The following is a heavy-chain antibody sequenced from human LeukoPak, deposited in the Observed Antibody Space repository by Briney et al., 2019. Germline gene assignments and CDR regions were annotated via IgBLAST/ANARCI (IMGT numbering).Heavy chain of an antibody. J-gene: IGHJ4*02. CDR3: ARSRSASTSGWYDYFDY. Sequence: GRSLRLSCAASGVTFSSSAMQWVRQAPGKGREWVAVISYDGSKKYYADSVKGRFTISRDDSKNTLYLQMNSLRGEDTAVYYCARSRSASTSGWYDYFDYWGRGTLVTVSS. CDR1: GVTFSSSA. CDR2: ISYDGSKK. V-gene: IGHV3-30*04. D-gene: IGHD6-19*01.